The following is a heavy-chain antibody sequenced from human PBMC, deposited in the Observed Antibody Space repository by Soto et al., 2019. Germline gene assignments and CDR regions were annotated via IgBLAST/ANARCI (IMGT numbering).Heavy chain of an antibody. CDR1: GYPVTAYY. CDR3: ARGGGVGVAGSAAFDM. V-gene: IGHV1-2*02. CDR2: INPATGAA. J-gene: IGHJ3*02. D-gene: IGHD3-3*01. Sequence: QLHLVQSGAVVKKPGASVTVSCSASGYPVTAYYMHWVRQAPGRGLEWMGGINPATGAAKYTQTFQGRVTTARDTSTGTVLMELGGLPSEDTAVFYWARGGGVGVAGSAAFDMWGQGTLVTVSS.